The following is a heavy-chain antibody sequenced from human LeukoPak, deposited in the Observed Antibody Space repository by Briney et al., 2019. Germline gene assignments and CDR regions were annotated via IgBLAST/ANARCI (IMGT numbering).Heavy chain of an antibody. CDR1: GFTFSSYG. Sequence: GGSLRLSCAASGFTFSSYGMHWVRQAPGKGLEWVAVISYDGSNKYYADSVKGRFTISRDNSKNTLYLQMNSLRAEDTAVYYCAKEIEQDYDSSGYALYGMDVWGQGTTVTVSS. V-gene: IGHV3-30*18. J-gene: IGHJ6*02. CDR3: AKEIEQDYDSSGYALYGMDV. CDR2: ISYDGSNK. D-gene: IGHD3-22*01.